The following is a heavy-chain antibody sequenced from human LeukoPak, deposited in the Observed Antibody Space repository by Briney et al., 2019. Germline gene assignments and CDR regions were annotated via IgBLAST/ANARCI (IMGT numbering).Heavy chain of an antibody. Sequence: GGSLRLSCVASGFTFTSSDFNWIRQAPGKGLEWLSTITRSGSNLYYADSVRGRFTTSRDDAKDSVYLQMESLRVEDTAIYYCARNFDSWGQGTLVTVSS. J-gene: IGHJ4*02. CDR2: ITRSGSNL. V-gene: IGHV3-21*01. CDR3: ARNFDS. CDR1: GFTFTSSD.